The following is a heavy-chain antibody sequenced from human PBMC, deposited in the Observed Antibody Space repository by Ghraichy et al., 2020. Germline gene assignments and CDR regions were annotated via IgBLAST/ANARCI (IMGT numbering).Heavy chain of an antibody. CDR3: ATNNGSGSYNHC. V-gene: IGHV4-4*02. CDR2: IYHSGAT. Sequence: SETLSLTCAVSGGSIISSNWWNWVRQSPGKGLEWIGEIYHSGATNYNPSLRGRITISLDQSKNQFSLRLGSVTAADTAVYYCATNNGSGSYNHCWGQGTLVTVSS. D-gene: IGHD3-10*01. CDR1: GGSIISSNW. J-gene: IGHJ4*02.